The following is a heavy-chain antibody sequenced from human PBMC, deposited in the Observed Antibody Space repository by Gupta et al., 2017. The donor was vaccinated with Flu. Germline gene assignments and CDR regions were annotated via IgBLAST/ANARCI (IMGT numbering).Heavy chain of an antibody. V-gene: IGHV1-18*01. CDR1: TFSNDG. CDR2: ISPNNGNR. CDR3: VAGDASSGYPPPPSLDS. D-gene: IGHD3-22*01. J-gene: IGHJ4*02. Sequence: TFSNDGVSWVRQAPGQGLEWMGWISPNNGNRNSAQKFQGRVTMTTDTSTGTAYMELGSLRSDDTAVYYCVAGDASSGYPPPPSLDSWGQGTLVTVSS.